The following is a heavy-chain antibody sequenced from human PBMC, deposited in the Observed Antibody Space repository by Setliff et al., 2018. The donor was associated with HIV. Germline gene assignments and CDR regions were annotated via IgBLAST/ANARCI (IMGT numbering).Heavy chain of an antibody. Sequence: GGSLRLSCAASGFTFSSYSMSWIRQAPGKGLEWVSYISSSSSYTNYADSVKGRFTISRDNAKNSLYLQMNSLRAEDTAVYYCARASYYYASSGWVDYWGQGTLVTVSS. CDR3: ARASYYYASSGWVDY. CDR1: GFTFSSYS. V-gene: IGHV3-11*03. CDR2: ISSSSSYT. D-gene: IGHD3-22*01. J-gene: IGHJ4*02.